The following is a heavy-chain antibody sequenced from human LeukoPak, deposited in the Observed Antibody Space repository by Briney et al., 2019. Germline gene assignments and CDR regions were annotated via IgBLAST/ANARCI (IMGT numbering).Heavy chain of an antibody. CDR1: GYTFTGYY. D-gene: IGHD3-10*01. CDR3: ARVPYGSGSSNRGRVDY. V-gene: IGHV1-2*06. Sequence: ASVNVSFTASGYTFTGYYMHWVRQAPGQGLEWMGRINPNSGGTNYAQKFQGRVTMTRDTSISTAYMELSRLRSDDTAVYYCARVPYGSGSSNRGRVDYWGQGTLVTVSS. J-gene: IGHJ4*02. CDR2: INPNSGGT.